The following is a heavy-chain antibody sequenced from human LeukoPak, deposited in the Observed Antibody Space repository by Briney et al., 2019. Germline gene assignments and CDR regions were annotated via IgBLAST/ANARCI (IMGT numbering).Heavy chain of an antibody. Sequence: SSETLSLTCTVSGGSISSGDYSWSWIRQPPGKGLEWIGYIYYRGSTYYNPSLKSRVTISVDTSKNQFSLKLSSVTAADTAVYYCARELGYSKQFDPWGQGTLVTVSS. CDR2: IYYRGST. J-gene: IGHJ5*02. D-gene: IGHD1-26*01. CDR1: GGSISSGDYS. CDR3: ARELGYSKQFDP. V-gene: IGHV4-30-4*08.